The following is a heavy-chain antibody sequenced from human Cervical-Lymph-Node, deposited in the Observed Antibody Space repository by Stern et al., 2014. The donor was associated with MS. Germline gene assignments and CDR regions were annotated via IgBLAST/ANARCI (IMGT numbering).Heavy chain of an antibody. Sequence: EVQLVESGAEVKKPRDSLKISCKGSGYTFSKNWIAWVRQRPGKGLEWMGIIYPDDSDTRYSPSFQGQVTMSADKAFNTAYLQWNSLKAPDPPIYSGASPPPRRNSNDPNFGLDVWGQGTTVTVSS. CDR1: GYTFSKNW. CDR3: ASPPPRRNSNDPNFGLDV. CDR2: IYPDDSDT. V-gene: IGHV5-51*03. J-gene: IGHJ6*02. D-gene: IGHD1-1*01.